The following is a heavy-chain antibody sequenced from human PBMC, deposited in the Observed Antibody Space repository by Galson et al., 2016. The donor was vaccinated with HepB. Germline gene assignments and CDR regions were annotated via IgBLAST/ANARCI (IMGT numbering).Heavy chain of an antibody. V-gene: IGHV4-34*01. J-gene: IGHJ4*02. Sequence: ETLSLTCAVYGGSFRDYYWSWVRQPPGRGLEWIGEINHGGPATYNPSLKSRVTMSIDVSRNQFSLKLSSVTAADTAVYYCARNGDYCLDHWGQGALVTVSS. CDR1: GGSFRDYY. D-gene: IGHD2-21*01. CDR3: ARNGDYCLDH. CDR2: INHGGPA.